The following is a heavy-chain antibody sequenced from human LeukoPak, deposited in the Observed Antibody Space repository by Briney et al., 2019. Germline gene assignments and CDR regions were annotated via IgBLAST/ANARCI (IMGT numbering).Heavy chain of an antibody. CDR3: ARDSYDILTGYYKGSIGYYYYGMDV. CDR2: ISYDGSNK. Sequence: GGSLRLSCAASGFTFSSYGIHWVRQAPGKGLEWVAVISYDGSNKYYADSVKGRFTISRDNSKNTLYLQMSSLRAEDTAVYYCARDSYDILTGYYKGSIGYYYYGMDVWGQGTTVTVSS. J-gene: IGHJ6*02. V-gene: IGHV3-30-3*01. CDR1: GFTFSSYG. D-gene: IGHD3-9*01.